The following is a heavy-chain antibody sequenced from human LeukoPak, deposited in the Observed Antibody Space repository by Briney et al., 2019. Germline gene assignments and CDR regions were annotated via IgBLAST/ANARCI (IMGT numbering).Heavy chain of an antibody. J-gene: IGHJ6*03. CDR1: GYTFTSYD. CDR3: ARGFLESDYYYYMDV. Sequence: ASVTVSCKASGYTFTSYDIHWVRQAPGQGLEWMGWMSPNSGNTGYAQKFQGRVTMTRNTSISTAYMELSSLRSEDTAVYYCARGFLESDYYYYMDVWGKGTTVTVSS. V-gene: IGHV1-8*01. D-gene: IGHD3-3*01. CDR2: MSPNSGNT.